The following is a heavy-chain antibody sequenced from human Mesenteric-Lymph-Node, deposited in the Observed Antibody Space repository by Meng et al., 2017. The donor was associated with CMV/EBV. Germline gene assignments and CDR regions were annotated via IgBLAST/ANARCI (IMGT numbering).Heavy chain of an antibody. CDR1: GFTFSSYW. D-gene: IGHD1-26*01. CDR2: INSDGSTT. V-gene: IGHV3-74*01. CDR3: ARDAGGTYYFDY. J-gene: IGHJ4*02. Sequence: GGSLRLSCAASGFTFSSYWMHWVRQAPGKGLVWVSHINSDGSTTRYADSVKGRFIISRDNAKNTLYLQMNSLRAEDTAVYFCARDAGGTYYFDYWGQGTLVTVSS.